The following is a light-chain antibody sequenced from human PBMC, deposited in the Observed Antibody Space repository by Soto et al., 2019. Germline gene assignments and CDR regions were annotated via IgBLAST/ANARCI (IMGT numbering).Light chain of an antibody. J-gene: IGLJ2*01. CDR1: SRDVGGYNY. CDR2: EVN. CDR3: LSYTSSSTLLV. Sequence: QSALTQPASVSGSPGQSIIISCTGTSRDVGGYNYVSWYQQHPGKAPKLMIYEVNNRPSGVSNRFSGSKSGNTASLTISGLQTEDEADYHCLSYTSSSTLLVFGGGTKLTVL. V-gene: IGLV2-14*01.